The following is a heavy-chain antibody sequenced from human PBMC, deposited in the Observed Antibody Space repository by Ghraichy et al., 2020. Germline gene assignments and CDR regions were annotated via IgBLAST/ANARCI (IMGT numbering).Heavy chain of an antibody. D-gene: IGHD3-10*02. V-gene: IGHV3-30*04. CDR1: GFTFSQYA. CDR2: MPFDGSNP. J-gene: IGHJ4*02. CDR3: ARGVRGRFASGTFDQGGYYFQY. Sequence: SLRLSCAASGFTFSQYAMHWVRRVPGKGLEWVALMPFDGSNPHYADSVKGRFTISRDNSKNTLSLQMNSLRPEDTATYFCARGVRGRFASGTFDQGGYYFQYWGQGTLVTVSA.